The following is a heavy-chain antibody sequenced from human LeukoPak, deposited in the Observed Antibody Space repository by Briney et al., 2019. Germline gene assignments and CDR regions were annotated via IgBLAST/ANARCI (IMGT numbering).Heavy chain of an antibody. CDR1: GGSISSGSYY. Sequence: PSETLSLTCTVSGGSISSGSYYWSWIRQPAGKGLEWIGRIYTSGSTNYNPSLKSRVTISVDTSKNQFSLKLSSVTAADTAVYYCARQYGTRYYFDYWGQGTLVTVSS. CDR3: ARQYGTRYYFDY. J-gene: IGHJ4*02. V-gene: IGHV4-61*02. CDR2: IYTSGST. D-gene: IGHD2-2*01.